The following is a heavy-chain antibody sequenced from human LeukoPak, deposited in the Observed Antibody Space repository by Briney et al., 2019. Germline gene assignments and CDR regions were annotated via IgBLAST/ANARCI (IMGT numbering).Heavy chain of an antibody. J-gene: IGHJ4*02. CDR3: SRVFDYGDYPSYFDY. Sequence: ASVKVSCKASGYTFTSYGISWVRQAPGQGLEWMGWISAYQGNTNYAQKLQGRVTMTTDTSTSTAYMELRSLRSDDTAVYYCSRVFDYGDYPSYFDYWGQGTLVTVSS. CDR1: GYTFTSYG. V-gene: IGHV1-18*01. D-gene: IGHD4-17*01. CDR2: ISAYQGNT.